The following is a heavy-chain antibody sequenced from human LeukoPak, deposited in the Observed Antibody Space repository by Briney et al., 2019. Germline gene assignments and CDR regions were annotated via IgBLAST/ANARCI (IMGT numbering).Heavy chain of an antibody. Sequence: ASVKVSCKVSGYTLTELSMHWVRQAPGKGLEWMGGFDPEDGETIYSQKFQGRVTMTEDTSTDTAYMELSSLRSEDTAVYYCATAHPTPGILGGWFDPWGQGTLVTVSS. CDR1: GYTLTELS. D-gene: IGHD3-16*01. V-gene: IGHV1-24*01. J-gene: IGHJ5*02. CDR3: ATAHPTPGILGGWFDP. CDR2: FDPEDGET.